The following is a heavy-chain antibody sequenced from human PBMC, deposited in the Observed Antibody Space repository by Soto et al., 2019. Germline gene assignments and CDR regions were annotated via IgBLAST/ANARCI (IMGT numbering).Heavy chain of an antibody. CDR2: INPSGGST. D-gene: IGHD3-3*01. CDR3: ASDHLEDFWSGSA. J-gene: IGHJ5*02. CDR1: GYTFTSYY. Sequence: ASVKVSCKASGYTFTSYYMHWVRQAPGRGLEWMGIINPSGGSTSYAQKLQGRVTMTTDTSTSTAYMELRSLRSDDTAVYYCASDHLEDFWSGSAWGQGTLVTVSS. V-gene: IGHV1-46*01.